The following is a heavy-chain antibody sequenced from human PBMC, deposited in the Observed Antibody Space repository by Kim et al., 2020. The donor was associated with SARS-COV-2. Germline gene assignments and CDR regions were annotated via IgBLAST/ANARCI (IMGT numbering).Heavy chain of an antibody. CDR1: GGSISSSNW. CDR2: IYHSGST. J-gene: IGHJ4*02. CDR3: AGAGLRITMVRGVYYFYY. V-gene: IGHV4-4*02. Sequence: SETLSLTCAVSGGSISSSNWWSWVRQPPGKGLEWIGEIYHSGSTNYNPSLKSRVTISVDKSKNQFSLKLSSVTAADTAVYYCAGAGLRITMVRGVYYFYYWGQGTLVTVSS. D-gene: IGHD3-10*01.